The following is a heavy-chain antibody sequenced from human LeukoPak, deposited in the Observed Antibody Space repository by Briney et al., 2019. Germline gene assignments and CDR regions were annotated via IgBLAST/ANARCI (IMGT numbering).Heavy chain of an antibody. CDR3: ARDQDSGYGDAFDI. V-gene: IGHV3-66*01. D-gene: IGHD5-12*01. CDR1: GFTVSSNY. CDR2: IYSGGTT. J-gene: IGHJ3*02. Sequence: GGSLRLSCAASGFTVSSNYMSWVRQAPGKGLEWVSVIYSGGTTYYADSVKGRFTISRGNSKNTLYLQMNSLRAEDTAVYYCARDQDSGYGDAFDIWGQGTMVTVSS.